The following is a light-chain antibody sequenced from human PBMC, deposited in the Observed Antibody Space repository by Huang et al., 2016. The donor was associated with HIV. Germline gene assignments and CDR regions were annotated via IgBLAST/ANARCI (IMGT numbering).Light chain of an antibody. Sequence: EIVLTQSPATLSLSPGERATLSCRASKSVNNYLVWYQQKPGQSPRLLIYDASNRAPGIPARCSGSGSGTDFTLSISSLEPEDFAVYYCQQRSNWPLLTFGGGTKVEI. CDR1: KSVNNY. V-gene: IGKV3-11*01. CDR2: DAS. J-gene: IGKJ4*01. CDR3: QQRSNWPLLT.